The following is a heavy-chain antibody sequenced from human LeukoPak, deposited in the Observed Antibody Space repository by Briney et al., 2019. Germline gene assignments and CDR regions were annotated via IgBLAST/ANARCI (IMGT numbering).Heavy chain of an antibody. J-gene: IGHJ2*01. CDR3: ARVYYSNSYDYWYFDL. D-gene: IGHD6-13*01. Sequence: SETLSLPCTVSGGSIRSYYWSWIRQPPGKGLEWIGYTFYSGGANYNPSLKSRVTISVDTSKNQFSLKLTSVTAADTAVYYCARVYYSNSYDYWYFDLWGRGTLVTVSS. V-gene: IGHV4-59*01. CDR1: GGSIRSYY. CDR2: TFYSGGA.